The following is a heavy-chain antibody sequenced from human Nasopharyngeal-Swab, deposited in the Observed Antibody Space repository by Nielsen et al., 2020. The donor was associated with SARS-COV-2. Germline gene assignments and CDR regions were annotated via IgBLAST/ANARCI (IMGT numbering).Heavy chain of an antibody. Sequence: VRQAPGKGLEWVAVISYDGGNKYYADSVKGRFTISRDNSKNTLYLQMNSLRAEDTAVYYCASLPTVTTKGYGMDVWGQGTTVTVSS. D-gene: IGHD4-17*01. V-gene: IGHV3-30*04. J-gene: IGHJ6*02. CDR2: ISYDGGNK. CDR3: ASLPTVTTKGYGMDV.